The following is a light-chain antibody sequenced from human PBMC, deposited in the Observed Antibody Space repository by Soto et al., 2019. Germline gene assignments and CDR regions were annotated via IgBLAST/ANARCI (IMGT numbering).Light chain of an antibody. J-gene: IGKJ1*01. CDR2: GVS. CDR3: QHYGNSRWT. V-gene: IGKV3-20*01. Sequence: EIVLTQSPGTLSLSPGERANLSCRASQSVSSIYLAWYQQKPGQAPRLLIYGVSSRAPGIPERFSGSGSGTEFTLTISRLEPEDFAVYYCQHYGNSRWTFGQGTKVDIK. CDR1: QSVSSIY.